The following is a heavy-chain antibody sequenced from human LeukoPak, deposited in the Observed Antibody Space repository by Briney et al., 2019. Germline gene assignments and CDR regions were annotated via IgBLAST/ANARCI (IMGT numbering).Heavy chain of an antibody. CDR3: ARDDYGSGAYGHPRYYFDY. CDR1: GFTFSSYG. J-gene: IGHJ4*02. D-gene: IGHD3-10*01. CDR2: IWYDGSNK. Sequence: GRSLRLSCAASGFTFSSYGMHWVRQAPGKGLEWVAVIWYDGSNKYYADSVKGRFTISRDNSKNTLYLQMNSLRAEDTAVYYCARDDYGSGAYGHPRYYFDYWGQGTLVTVSS. V-gene: IGHV3-33*01.